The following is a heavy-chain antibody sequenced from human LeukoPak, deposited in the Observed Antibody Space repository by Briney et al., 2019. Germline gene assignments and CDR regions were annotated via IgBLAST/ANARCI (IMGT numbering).Heavy chain of an antibody. D-gene: IGHD3-16*02. Sequence: SETLSLTRTVSGGSIINYYWSWIRQPPGKGLEWIGYIYHNGGTNYNPSLKSRVTISVDTSKNQFSLKLSSVTAADTAVYYCAGLGELSLLGPTYYYYMDVWGKGTTVTVSS. CDR2: IYHNGGT. CDR3: AGLGELSLLGPTYYYYMDV. V-gene: IGHV4-4*09. CDR1: GGSIINYY. J-gene: IGHJ6*03.